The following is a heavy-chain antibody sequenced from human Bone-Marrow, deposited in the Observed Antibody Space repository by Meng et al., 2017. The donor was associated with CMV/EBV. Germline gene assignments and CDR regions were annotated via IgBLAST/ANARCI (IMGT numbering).Heavy chain of an antibody. J-gene: IGHJ4*02. CDR1: GFTFSNAW. CDR3: TTGDDFWSGYYLFYFDY. Sequence: GGSLRLSCAASGFTFSNAWMSWVRQAPGKGLEWVGRIKSKIDGGTTDYAAPVKGRFTISRDDSKNTLYLQMNGLKTEDTAVYYCTTGDDFWSGYYLFYFDYWGQGTLVTVSS. CDR2: IKSKIDGGTT. V-gene: IGHV3-15*01. D-gene: IGHD3-3*01.